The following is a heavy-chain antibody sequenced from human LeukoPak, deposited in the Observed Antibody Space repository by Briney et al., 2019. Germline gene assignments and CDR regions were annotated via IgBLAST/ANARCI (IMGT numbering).Heavy chain of an antibody. J-gene: IGHJ4*02. CDR2: ISYDGSNK. CDR1: GFTFSSYA. CDR3: ARGISVFQALLN. V-gene: IGHV3-30*04. Sequence: GGSLRLSCAASGFTFSSYAMHWVRQAPGEGLEWVAVISYDGSNKYYADSVKGRFTISKDNSKNTLYLQMNSLRAEDTAVYYCARGISVFQALLNWGQGTLVTVSS. D-gene: IGHD2-21*01.